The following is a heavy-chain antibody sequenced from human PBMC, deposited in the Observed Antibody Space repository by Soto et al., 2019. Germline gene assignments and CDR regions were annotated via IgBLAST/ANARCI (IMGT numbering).Heavy chain of an antibody. CDR2: ISGSGGST. CDR3: AKEANYGDYFCEYFQH. V-gene: IGHV3-23*01. J-gene: IGHJ1*01. D-gene: IGHD4-17*01. CDR1: GFTFSSYA. Sequence: GGSLRLSCAASGFTFSSYAMSWVRQAPGKGLEWVSAISGSGGSTYYADSVKGRFTISRDNSKNTLYLQMNSLRAEDTAVYYCAKEANYGDYFCEYFQHWGQGTLVTVSS.